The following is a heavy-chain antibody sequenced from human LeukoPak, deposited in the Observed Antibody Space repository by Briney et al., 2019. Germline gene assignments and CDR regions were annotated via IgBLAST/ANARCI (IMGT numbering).Heavy chain of an antibody. CDR1: GGSISSNY. CDR2: INYSGST. V-gene: IGHV4-59*12. D-gene: IGHD3-10*01. J-gene: IGHJ4*02. CDR3: AREIELKWFGESDY. Sequence: KTSETLSLTCSVSGGSISSNYWSWIRQPPGKGLEWIGYINYSGSTTNNPSPKSRVTMSVDTSKNQFSLKLTSVTAAGTAVYYCAREIELKWFGESDYWGQGTLVTVSS.